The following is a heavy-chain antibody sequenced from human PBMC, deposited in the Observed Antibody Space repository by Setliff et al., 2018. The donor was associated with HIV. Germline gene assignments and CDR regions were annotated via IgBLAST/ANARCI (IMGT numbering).Heavy chain of an antibody. J-gene: IGHJ4*02. CDR1: GGSISSYS. CDR2: IYTSGST. V-gene: IGHV4-4*08. Sequence: LSLTCTVSGGSISSYSWSWIRQPPGKGLEWIGYIYTSGSTNYNPSLKSRVTISVDTSENQFSLKLTSVTAADTAMYFCARGGSGNSYNGAFDYWGQGTLVTVSS. CDR3: ARGGSGNSYNGAFDY. D-gene: IGHD3-10*01.